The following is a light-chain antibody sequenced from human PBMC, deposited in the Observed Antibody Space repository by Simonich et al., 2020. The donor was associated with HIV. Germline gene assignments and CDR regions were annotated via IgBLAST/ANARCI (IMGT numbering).Light chain of an antibody. V-gene: IGKV3-20*01. J-gene: IGKJ2*01. CDR2: GAS. CDR1: QSVSSSY. CDR3: QQYAISPFS. Sequence: EIVLTQSPGTLSLSPWERATLSCRASQSVSSSYLAWYQQKPGQAPRLLINGASSRATGIPDRFSGSGSGTDFTLTISRLEPEDFAVYYCQQYAISPFSFGQGTKLEIK.